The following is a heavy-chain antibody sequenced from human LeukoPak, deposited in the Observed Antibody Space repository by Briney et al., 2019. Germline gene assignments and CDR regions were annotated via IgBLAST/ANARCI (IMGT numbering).Heavy chain of an antibody. D-gene: IGHD5-18*01. CDR2: IYYSETT. CDR1: GGSISSDDYY. J-gene: IGHJ4*02. Sequence: SETLSLTCTVSGGSISSDDYYWIWIRHPPGKGLEGVGYIYYSETTYYNPSLKSRVTISVDTSKNQFSLTQSSLTAADTAVYYCASIDSYGYAQYFDYWGQGTLVTVSS. V-gene: IGHV4-30-4*01. CDR3: ASIDSYGYAQYFDY.